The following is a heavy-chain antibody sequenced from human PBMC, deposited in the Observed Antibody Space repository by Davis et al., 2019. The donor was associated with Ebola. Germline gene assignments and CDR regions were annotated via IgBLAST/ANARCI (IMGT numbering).Heavy chain of an antibody. D-gene: IGHD2-2*01. Sequence: SVKVSCKASGGTFSSYAISWVRQAPGQGLEWMGGIIPIFGTANYAQKFQGRVTITADESTSTAYMELSSLRSEDTAVYYCARVGRYCSSTSCPYYMDVWGKGTTVTVSS. V-gene: IGHV1-69*13. CDR1: GGTFSSYA. CDR2: IIPIFGTA. J-gene: IGHJ6*03. CDR3: ARVGRYCSSTSCPYYMDV.